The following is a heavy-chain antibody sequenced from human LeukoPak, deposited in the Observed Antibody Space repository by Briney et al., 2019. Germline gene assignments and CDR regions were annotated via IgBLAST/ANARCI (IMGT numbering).Heavy chain of an antibody. CDR3: ARVSGDVYVY. Sequence: GGSLRLSCAASGFTVSSNYMSWVRQAPGKGLEWVSVIYSGGSTYYADSVRGRFTISRHNSKNTLYLQMNSLRAEDTAVYYCARVSGDVYVYWGQGTLVTVSS. J-gene: IGHJ4*02. D-gene: IGHD7-27*01. V-gene: IGHV3-53*04. CDR2: IYSGGST. CDR1: GFTVSSNY.